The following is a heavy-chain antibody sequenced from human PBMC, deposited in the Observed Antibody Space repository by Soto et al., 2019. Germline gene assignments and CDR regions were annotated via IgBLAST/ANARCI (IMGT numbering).Heavy chain of an antibody. J-gene: IGHJ5*02. CDR1: GFTFSSYA. V-gene: IGHV3-64D*06. D-gene: IGHD2-2*01. CDR2: ISSNGGST. Sequence: PGGSLRLSCAASGFTFSSYAMHWVRQAPGKGLEYVSAISSNGGSTYYADSVKGRFTISRDNSKNTPYLQMSSLRAEDTAVYYCVKEYIVVVPWYWFDPWGQGTLVTVSS. CDR3: VKEYIVVVPWYWFDP.